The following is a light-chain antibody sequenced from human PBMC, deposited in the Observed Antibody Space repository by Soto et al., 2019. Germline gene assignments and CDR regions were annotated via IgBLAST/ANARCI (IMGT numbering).Light chain of an antibody. CDR1: QSVSRN. V-gene: IGKV3D-15*01. J-gene: IGKJ5*01. Sequence: ILLTQSPSTLSVSPGERATLSCRASQSVSRNLAWHQQRPGQAPRLLIYGASTRATGVPARFSGGGSGTEFTLTITSLQSEDFALYWCQQYNNWPLTFGPGTRLEIK. CDR3: QQYNNWPLT. CDR2: GAS.